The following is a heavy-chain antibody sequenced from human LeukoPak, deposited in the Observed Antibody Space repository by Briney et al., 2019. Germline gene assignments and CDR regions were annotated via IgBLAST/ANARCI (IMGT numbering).Heavy chain of an antibody. D-gene: IGHD6-25*01. V-gene: IGHV4-59*01. CDR2: IYYSGST. J-gene: IGHJ3*02. CDR1: GGSNSSYY. CDR3: AIRRAGAFDI. Sequence: SETLSLTCTVSGGSNSSYYWSWIRQPPGKGLEWIGYIYYSGSTNYNPSLKSRVTISVDTSKNQFSLKLSSVTAADTAVYYCAIRRAGAFDIWGQGTMVTVSS.